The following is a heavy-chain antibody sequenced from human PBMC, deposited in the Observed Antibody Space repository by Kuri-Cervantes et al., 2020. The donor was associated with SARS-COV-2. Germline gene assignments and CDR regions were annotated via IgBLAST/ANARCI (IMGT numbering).Heavy chain of an antibody. CDR2: IRYDGSIA. D-gene: IGHD3-10*01. CDR1: GFTFSSYS. J-gene: IGHJ4*02. V-gene: IGHV3-30*02. CDR3: AKDVDYYGSGRYYRGNFDY. Sequence: GESLKISCAASGFTFSSYSMNWVRQAPGKGLEWVAFIRYDGSIAYYGESVEGRFTISRDNSKNTLYLQLTGLRAEDMAVYYCAKDVDYYGSGRYYRGNFDYWGQGTLVTVSS.